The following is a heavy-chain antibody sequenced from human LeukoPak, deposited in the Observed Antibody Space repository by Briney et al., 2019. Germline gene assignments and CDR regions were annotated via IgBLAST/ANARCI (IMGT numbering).Heavy chain of an antibody. V-gene: IGHV4-34*01. CDR3: ARDVVAAAGTWDY. J-gene: IGHJ4*02. D-gene: IGHD6-13*01. Sequence: PSETLSLTCAVYGLSFSGYYWTWIRQTPGKGLEWFGEINHSGITDYNPSLTSRVTISVDTSKNQFSLKLSSVTAADTAVYYCARDVVAAAGTWDYSGQGTLVTVSS. CDR1: GLSFSGYY. CDR2: INHSGIT.